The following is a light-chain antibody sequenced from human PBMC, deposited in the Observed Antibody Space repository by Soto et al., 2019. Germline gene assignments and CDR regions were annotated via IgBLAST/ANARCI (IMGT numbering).Light chain of an antibody. Sequence: DIVMTQSPATLSVSPGERAPLSCGASHRVSSNLAWYRHNPGQAPRLLLYDASTTATGIPARFSGSGSGTDFTLTISSLEPEDFGVYYCQQRSNWPPVTFGGGTKVDIK. V-gene: IGKV3-11*01. J-gene: IGKJ4*01. CDR3: QQRSNWPPVT. CDR2: DAS. CDR1: HRVSSN.